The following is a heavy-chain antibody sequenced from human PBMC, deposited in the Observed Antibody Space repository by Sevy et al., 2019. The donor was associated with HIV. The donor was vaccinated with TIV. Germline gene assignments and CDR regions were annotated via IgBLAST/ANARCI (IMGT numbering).Heavy chain of an antibody. CDR2: IRGYNGNT. CDR1: GYVLMNYA. D-gene: IGHD4-17*01. J-gene: IGHJ4*02. Sequence: ASVKVSCKASGYVLMNYAITWVRQAPGQGLEWMGWIRGYNGNTNYAQDLQDRVTMTTDTSSKTAFLELRCLRPDDTAVYYCVGSPAWRRTVTTSNFDYWGQGTLVTVSS. V-gene: IGHV1-18*01. CDR3: VGSPAWRRTVTTSNFDY.